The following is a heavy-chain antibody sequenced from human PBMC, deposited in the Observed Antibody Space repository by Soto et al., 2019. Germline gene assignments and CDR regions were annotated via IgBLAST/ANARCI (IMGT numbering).Heavy chain of an antibody. CDR3: AKVVVGATSHSDFDS. V-gene: IGHV4-39*01. Sequence: SETLSVTCTVSGGSIANNNYFGGWVRQPPGKGLEWIGSAAYSGGTYKNPSLKSRVTVSVDTSKNQFSLKLTSVTAADTAVYYCAKVVVGATSHSDFDSWGQGTLVTVS. CDR2: AAYSGGT. CDR1: GGSIANNNYF. J-gene: IGHJ4*02. D-gene: IGHD2-15*01.